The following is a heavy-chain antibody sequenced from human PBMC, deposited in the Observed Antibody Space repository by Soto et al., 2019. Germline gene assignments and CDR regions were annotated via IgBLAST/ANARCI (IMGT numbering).Heavy chain of an antibody. D-gene: IGHD6-13*01. CDR3: ARDKSSSWYPPMNWFDP. CDR1: GGSISSYY. Sequence: PSETLSLTCTVSGGSISSYYWSWIRQPAGKGLEWIGRIYTSGSTNYNPSLKSRVTTSVDTSKNQFSLKLSSVTAADTAVYYCARDKSSSWYPPMNWFDPWGQGTLVTVSS. CDR2: IYTSGST. J-gene: IGHJ5*02. V-gene: IGHV4-4*07.